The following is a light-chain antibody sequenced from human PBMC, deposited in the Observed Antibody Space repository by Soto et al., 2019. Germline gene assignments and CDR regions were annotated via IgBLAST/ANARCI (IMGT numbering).Light chain of an antibody. CDR3: SSYTPSTTRYV. J-gene: IGLJ1*01. V-gene: IGLV2-14*01. CDR1: SSDVGGYNY. Sequence: VLTQHASGASSPVQTITISCTGTSSDVGGYNYVSWYQQHPGKAPKLMIYEVSNRPSGVSNRFSGSKSGNTASLTISGLQAEEEADHYCSSYTPSTTRYVFG. CDR2: EVS.